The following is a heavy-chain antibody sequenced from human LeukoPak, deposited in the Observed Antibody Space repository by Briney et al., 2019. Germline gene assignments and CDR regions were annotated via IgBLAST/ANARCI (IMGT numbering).Heavy chain of an antibody. D-gene: IGHD5-12*01. J-gene: IGHJ6*03. CDR2: IGSTTNSI. CDR1: GFSFSSYE. CDR3: ARDEYSGLYYYMDV. V-gene: IGHV3-48*03. Sequence: GGSLRLSCAASGFSFSSYEMNWVRQAPGKGLEWVSYIGSTTNSIYYADSVKGRFTISRHNAKKSLHLQMNSLRAEDTAVYYCARDEYSGLYYYMDVWGKGTTVTVSS.